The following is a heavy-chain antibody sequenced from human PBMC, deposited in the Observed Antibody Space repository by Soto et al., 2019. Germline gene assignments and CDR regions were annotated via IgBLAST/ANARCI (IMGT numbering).Heavy chain of an antibody. Sequence: ASVKVSCKPSGYTFTSYGISWVRQAPGQGLEWMGWISAYNGNTNHAQKLQGRVTMTTDTSTSTAYMELRSLRSDDTAVYYCARGPHGDYQRSFDYWGQGTLVTVSS. D-gene: IGHD4-17*01. J-gene: IGHJ4*02. CDR2: ISAYNGNT. CDR1: GYTFTSYG. V-gene: IGHV1-18*01. CDR3: ARGPHGDYQRSFDY.